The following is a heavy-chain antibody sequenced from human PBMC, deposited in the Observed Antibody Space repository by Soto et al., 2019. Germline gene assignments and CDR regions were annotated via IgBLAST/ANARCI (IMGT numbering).Heavy chain of an antibody. CDR3: ASAPTVRGVIIKALDY. Sequence: GASVKVSCKASGGTFSSYAISWVRQAPGQGLEWMGGIIPIFGTANYAQKFQGRVTITADESTSTAYMELSSLRSEDTAVYYCASAPTVRGVIIKALDYWGQGTLVTVSS. CDR2: IIPIFGTA. CDR1: GGTFSSYA. V-gene: IGHV1-69*13. J-gene: IGHJ4*02. D-gene: IGHD3-10*01.